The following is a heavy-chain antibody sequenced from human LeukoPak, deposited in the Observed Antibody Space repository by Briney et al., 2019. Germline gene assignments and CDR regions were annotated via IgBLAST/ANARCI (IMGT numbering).Heavy chain of an antibody. Sequence: PSETLSLTCTVSGGSISSYYWSWIRQAPGKGLEWIGYIYCSGSTNYNPSLKSRVTISVDTSKNQFSLKLSSVTASDTAVYYCARDARGDFDYGGQGPLVTVSS. CDR1: GGSISSYY. CDR3: ARDARGDFDY. V-gene: IGHV4-59*01. J-gene: IGHJ4*02. CDR2: IYCSGST.